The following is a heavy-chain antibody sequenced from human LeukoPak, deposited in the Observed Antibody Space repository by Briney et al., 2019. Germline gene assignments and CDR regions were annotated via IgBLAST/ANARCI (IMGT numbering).Heavy chain of an antibody. D-gene: IGHD2-8*01. J-gene: IGHJ6*02. Sequence: GGSLRLSCAASGFTFSGSPISWVRQAPGKGLEWVAAISGSGANTYYTDSVRGRFTISRDNSKHTLYLQMNSLRAEDTGLYYCAKDRVFCHSAICTRAPYGMDVWGQGTTVTVSS. CDR1: GFTFSGSP. CDR3: AKDRVFCHSAICTRAPYGMDV. V-gene: IGHV3-23*01. CDR2: ISGSGANT.